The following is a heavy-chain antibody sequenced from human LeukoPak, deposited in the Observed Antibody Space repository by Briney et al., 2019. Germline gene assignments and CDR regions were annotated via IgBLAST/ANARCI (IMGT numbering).Heavy chain of an antibody. Sequence: SETLSLTCTVSGGSISGYYCTWIRQPPGKGLEWIGYIYYSGSTNYNPSLKSRVTASVDTSKNQFSLNLSSVTAADTAVYYCARGYYYDSSGSDYYMDVWGKGTTVTVSS. D-gene: IGHD3-22*01. V-gene: IGHV4-59*01. CDR1: GGSISGYY. CDR3: ARGYYYDSSGSDYYMDV. CDR2: IYYSGST. J-gene: IGHJ6*03.